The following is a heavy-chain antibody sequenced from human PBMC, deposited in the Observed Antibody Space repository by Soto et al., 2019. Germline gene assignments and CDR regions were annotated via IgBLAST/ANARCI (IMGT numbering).Heavy chain of an antibody. V-gene: IGHV3-21*01. CDR1: GFTFSSYA. Sequence: PVGSLRLSCAASGFTFSSYAMNWVRHAPGKGLEWVSSISSSSSYIYYADSVKGRFTISRDNAKNSLYLQMNSLRAEDTAVYYCARDFQLRVRGVYYGMDVWGQGTTVTVSS. J-gene: IGHJ6*02. CDR2: ISSSSSYI. D-gene: IGHD2-8*01. CDR3: ARDFQLRVRGVYYGMDV.